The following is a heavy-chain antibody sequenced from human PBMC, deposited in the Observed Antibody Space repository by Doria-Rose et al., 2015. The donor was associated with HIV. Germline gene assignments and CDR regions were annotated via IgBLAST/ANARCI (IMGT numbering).Heavy chain of an antibody. CDR1: GGSISHYY. CDR2: ICYTGSA. D-gene: IGHD1-26*01. Sequence: QVQLVESGPGLVKPSETLSLTCSVSGGSISHYYWSWIRQPPGTGLDYIGDICYTGSANVSPSLKSRVSRSIDTSKNKFSRRLSSVTAADTAVYYCARVLSGTYDYWGQGTLVTVSS. CDR3: ARVLSGTYDY. V-gene: IGHV4-59*01. J-gene: IGHJ4*02.